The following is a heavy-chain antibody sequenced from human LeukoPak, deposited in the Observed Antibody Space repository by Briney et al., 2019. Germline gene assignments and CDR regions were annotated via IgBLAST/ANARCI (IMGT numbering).Heavy chain of an antibody. J-gene: IGHJ4*02. D-gene: IGHD5-12*01. V-gene: IGHV3-23*01. CDR1: GFTFRSYA. CDR3: AKDRGAYSGYDSFFDF. Sequence: GGSLRLSCAASGFTFRSYAMSWVRQAPGKGLEWVSGISGSGGSTYYSDSVKGRFTISRDNSNNSLFLQMNSLRATRPAVYYRAKDRGAYSGYDSFFDFWGQGTLVTVSS. CDR2: ISGSGGST.